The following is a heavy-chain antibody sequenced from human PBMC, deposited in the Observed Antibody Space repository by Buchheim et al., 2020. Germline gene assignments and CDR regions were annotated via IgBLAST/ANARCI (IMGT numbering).Heavy chain of an antibody. CDR2: VSASGGST. CDR3: AKGSLSIAPAGLFDY. Sequence: EVQLLESGGGLVQPAGSLRLSCAASGFTFSSYAMSWVRQAPGKGLELVSSVSASGGSTYYADSVKGRFTISRDNSKNTLYLQMSRLRAEDTAVYYCAKGSLSIAPAGLFDYWGQGNL. D-gene: IGHD6-13*01. J-gene: IGHJ4*02. CDR1: GFTFSSYA. V-gene: IGHV3-23*01.